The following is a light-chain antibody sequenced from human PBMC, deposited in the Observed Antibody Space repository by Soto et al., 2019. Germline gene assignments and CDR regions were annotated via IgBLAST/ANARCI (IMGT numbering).Light chain of an antibody. CDR1: QSISSY. V-gene: IGKV1-39*01. CDR2: AAS. J-gene: IGKJ4*01. Sequence: DIQMTQYPSSLSASVGDRVTITCRASQSISSYLNWYQQKPGKAPKLLIYAASSLQSGVPSRFSGSGSGTDFTLTISSLQPEDCATYYCQQSYSTPLTFGGGTKVDLK. CDR3: QQSYSTPLT.